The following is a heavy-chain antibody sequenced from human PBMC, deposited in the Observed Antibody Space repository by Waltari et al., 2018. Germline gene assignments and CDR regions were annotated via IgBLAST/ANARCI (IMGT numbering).Heavy chain of an antibody. D-gene: IGHD3-22*01. V-gene: IGHV3-48*04. CDR3: ARFLSESSGYYYSIPWYFDL. CDR2: ISSSSSTI. Sequence: EVQLVESGGGLVQPGGSLRLSCAASGFTFSSYSMNWVRQAPGKGLAWVSYISSSSSTIYYADSVKGRFTISRDNAKNSLYLQMNSLRAEDTAVYYCARFLSESSGYYYSIPWYFDLWGRGTLVTVSS. J-gene: IGHJ2*01. CDR1: GFTFSSYS.